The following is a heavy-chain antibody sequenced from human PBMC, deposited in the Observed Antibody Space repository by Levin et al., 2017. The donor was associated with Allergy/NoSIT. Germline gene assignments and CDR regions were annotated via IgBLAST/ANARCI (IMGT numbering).Heavy chain of an antibody. Sequence: GGSLRLSCAASGFTFSRYWMSWVRQAPGKGLEWVANIKQDGSEKYYVDSVKGRFTISRDNAKNSLYLQMNSLRAEDAALYYCAKERGGLDSYFDYWGQGSLVTVSS. J-gene: IGHJ4*02. CDR3: AKERGGLDSYFDY. D-gene: IGHD3/OR15-3a*01. CDR1: GFTFSRYW. CDR2: IKQDGSEK. V-gene: IGHV3-7*04.